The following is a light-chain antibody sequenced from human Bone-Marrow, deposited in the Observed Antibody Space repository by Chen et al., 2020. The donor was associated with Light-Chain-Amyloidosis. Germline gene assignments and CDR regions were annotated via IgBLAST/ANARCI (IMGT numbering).Light chain of an antibody. CDR1: QTISSNY. CDR3: QQYGTSPLT. J-gene: IGKJ4*01. Sequence: EIVLTQSPGTLSLSPGEGANLSCRASQTISSNYLTWYQQKFGQAPRLLIYGSSSRATGIPDRFTGSGSGTDFTRNINRLEPEDFAMDYCQQYGTSPLTFGGGTKVEIK. V-gene: IGKV3-20*01. CDR2: GSS.